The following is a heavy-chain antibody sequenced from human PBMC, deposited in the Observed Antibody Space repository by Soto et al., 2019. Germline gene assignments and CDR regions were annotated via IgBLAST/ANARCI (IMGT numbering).Heavy chain of an antibody. J-gene: IGHJ6*02. CDR2: INAGNGNT. CDR1: GYTFTSYA. Sequence: ASVKVSCKASGYTFTSYAMHWVRQAPGQRLEWMGWINAGNGNTKYSQKFQGRVTITRDTSASTAYMELSSLRSEDTAVYYCARDLLLLGYYYYYGMDVWGQGTTVTVSS. V-gene: IGHV1-3*01. CDR3: ARDLLLLGYYYYYGMDV. D-gene: IGHD7-27*01.